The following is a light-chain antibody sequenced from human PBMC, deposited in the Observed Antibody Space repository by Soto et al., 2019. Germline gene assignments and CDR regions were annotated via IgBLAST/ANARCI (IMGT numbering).Light chain of an antibody. CDR1: QSVGSK. J-gene: IGKJ1*01. CDR3: QQYEKWPPTT. CDR2: DAS. V-gene: IGKV3-15*01. Sequence: EILMTQSPATLAASPGERATLSCRASQSVGSKLAWYQQKPGQPPRLVMFDASIRATGVPARFSGGGSGTECTLTISSLQSEDFALYYCQQYEKWPPTTFGQGTKVEIK.